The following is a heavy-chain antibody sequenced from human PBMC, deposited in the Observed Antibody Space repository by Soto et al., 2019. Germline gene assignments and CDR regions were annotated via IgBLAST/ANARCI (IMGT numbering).Heavy chain of an antibody. J-gene: IGHJ6*04. Sequence: NRGASVKVSCKASGFTFTSSAVQWVRQARGQRLEWIGWIVVGSGNTNYAQKFQERVTITRDMSTSTAYMELSSLRSEDTAVYYCAADLSIVVTPSYYYYVMDVCGKGTTVTVS. V-gene: IGHV1-58*01. CDR3: AADLSIVVTPSYYYYVMDV. CDR1: GFTFTSSA. CDR2: IVVGSGNT. D-gene: IGHD2-21*01.